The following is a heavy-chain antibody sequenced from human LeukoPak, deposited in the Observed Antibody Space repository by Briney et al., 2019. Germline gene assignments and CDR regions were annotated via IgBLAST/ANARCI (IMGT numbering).Heavy chain of an antibody. CDR2: ISYDGSNK. Sequence: GGSLRLSCAASGFTFSSYGMHWVRQAPGKGLEWVAVISYDGSNKYYADSVKGRFTISRDNSKNTLYLQMNSLRAEDTAVYYCAKPPPGTVTTLGWFDPWGQGTLVTVSS. D-gene: IGHD4-17*01. CDR1: GFTFSSYG. J-gene: IGHJ5*02. CDR3: AKPPPGTVTTLGWFDP. V-gene: IGHV3-30*18.